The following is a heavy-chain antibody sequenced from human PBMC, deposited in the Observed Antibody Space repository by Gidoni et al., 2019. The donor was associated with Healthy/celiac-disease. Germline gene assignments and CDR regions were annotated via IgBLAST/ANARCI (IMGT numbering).Heavy chain of an antibody. Sequence: QVQLQQWGAGLLKPSETLSLTCAVYGGSFSGYYWSLLRQPPGKGLEWLVEINHSGSTNYNPSLKSRVTISVDTSKNQFSLKLSSVTAADTAVYYCARGLSVVVVTTFDYWGQGTLVTVSS. CDR3: ARGLSVVVVTTFDY. CDR1: GGSFSGYY. V-gene: IGHV4-34*01. J-gene: IGHJ4*02. CDR2: INHSGST. D-gene: IGHD2-21*02.